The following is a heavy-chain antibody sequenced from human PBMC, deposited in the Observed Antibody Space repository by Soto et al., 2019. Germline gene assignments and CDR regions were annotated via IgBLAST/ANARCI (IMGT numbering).Heavy chain of an antibody. J-gene: IGHJ6*02. CDR1: GFTFSSYA. D-gene: IGHD2-15*01. CDR2: ISYDGSNK. V-gene: IGHV3-30-3*01. Sequence: QVQLVESGGGVVQPGRSLRLSCAASGFTFSSYAMHWVRQAPGKGLEWVAVISYDGSNKYYADSVKGRFTISRDNSKNTLYLQMNSLRAEDTAVYYWARALVVVVDYYYGMDVWGQGTTVTVSS. CDR3: ARALVVVVDYYYGMDV.